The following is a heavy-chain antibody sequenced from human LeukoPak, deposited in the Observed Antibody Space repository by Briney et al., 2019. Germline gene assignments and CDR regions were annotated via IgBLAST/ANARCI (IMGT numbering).Heavy chain of an antibody. Sequence: GGSLRLSCVASGFSFGNAWMTWVRQAPGKGLEWVAVISYDGSNKYYADSVKGRFTISRDNSKNTLYLQMNSLRAEDTAVYYCAKDRRSGYSSGWYVGYFDLWGRGTLVTVSS. D-gene: IGHD6-19*01. CDR2: ISYDGSNK. CDR1: GFSFGNAW. CDR3: AKDRRSGYSSGWYVGYFDL. V-gene: IGHV3-30*18. J-gene: IGHJ2*01.